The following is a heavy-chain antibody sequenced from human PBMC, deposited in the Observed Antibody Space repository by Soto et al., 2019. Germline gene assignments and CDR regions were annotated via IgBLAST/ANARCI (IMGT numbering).Heavy chain of an antibody. D-gene: IGHD5-12*01. Sequence: TLSLTCAMSGDRVSSNRAAWNWIRQSPSRGLEWLGRTYYRSKWYNDYAVSVKSRITINPDTSKNQFSLQLNSVTPEDTAVYYCAKGGYSAYDAFDYWGQGTLVTVSS. V-gene: IGHV6-1*01. CDR3: AKGGYSAYDAFDY. CDR1: GDRVSSNRAA. CDR2: TYYRSKWYN. J-gene: IGHJ4*02.